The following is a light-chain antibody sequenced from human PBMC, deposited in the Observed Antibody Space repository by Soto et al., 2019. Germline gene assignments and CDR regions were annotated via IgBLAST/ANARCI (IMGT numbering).Light chain of an antibody. V-gene: IGLV2-14*03. Sequence: QSALTKPASVSGSPGQSITISCTGSSSDVGAYDFVSWYQQHPGKVPRLMIYEVTNRASGVSNRLSGSKSGNTASLTISGLQAEDEADYYCSSFTTSSPLIFGGGTQLTVL. CDR1: SSDVGAYDF. J-gene: IGLJ2*01. CDR2: EVT. CDR3: SSFTTSSPLI.